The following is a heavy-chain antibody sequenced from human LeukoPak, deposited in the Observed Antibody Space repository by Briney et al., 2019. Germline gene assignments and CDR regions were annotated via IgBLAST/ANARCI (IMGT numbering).Heavy chain of an antibody. V-gene: IGHV1-18*01. CDR3: ARAPRYYYGSGNDWFDP. CDR2: ISAYNGNT. Sequence: ASVKVSCKASGGTFTSYGISWVRQAPGQGLEWMGWISAYNGNTNYAQKLQGRVTMTTDTSTSTAYMELRSLRSDDTAVYYCARAPRYYYGSGNDWFDPWGQGTLVTVSS. J-gene: IGHJ5*02. CDR1: GGTFTSYG. D-gene: IGHD3-10*01.